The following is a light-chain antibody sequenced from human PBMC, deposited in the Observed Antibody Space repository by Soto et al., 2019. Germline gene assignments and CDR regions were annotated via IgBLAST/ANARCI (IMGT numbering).Light chain of an antibody. CDR2: QAS. Sequence: EIVLTQSPATLSFSPGERATLSCRASQSVNTYLACYQQKPGQAPRLIIYQASNRATGIPARFSGSGSGTDFTVTISSIGPEDFAVYYCQQRSNWPRGTFGQGTKLEI. CDR1: QSVNTY. J-gene: IGKJ2*02. CDR3: QQRSNWPRGT. V-gene: IGKV3-11*01.